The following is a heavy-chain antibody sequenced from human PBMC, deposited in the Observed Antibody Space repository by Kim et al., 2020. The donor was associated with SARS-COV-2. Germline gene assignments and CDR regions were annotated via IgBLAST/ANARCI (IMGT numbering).Heavy chain of an antibody. CDR1: GYTFTSYA. V-gene: IGHV1-3*01. Sequence: ASVKVSCKASGYTFTSYAMHWVRQAPGQRLEWMGWINAGNGNTKYSQKFQGRVTITRDTSASTAYMELSSLRSEDTAVYYCARGEGYSGYEPYYYYYYMDVWGKGTTVTVSS. J-gene: IGHJ6*03. CDR3: ARGEGYSGYEPYYYYYYMDV. D-gene: IGHD5-12*01. CDR2: INAGNGNT.